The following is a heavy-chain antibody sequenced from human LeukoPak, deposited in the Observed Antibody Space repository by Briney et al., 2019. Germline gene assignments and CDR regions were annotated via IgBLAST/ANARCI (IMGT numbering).Heavy chain of an antibody. V-gene: IGHV3-48*01. CDR3: ARGAGYEIYYYYYMDV. J-gene: IGHJ6*03. D-gene: IGHD5-12*01. CDR2: ISRSSTTI. Sequence: GGSLRLSCAASGFTFSNYSMNWVRQAPGKGLEWVSYISRSSTTIYYADSVKGRFTISRDNAKNSLYLQMNSLRAEDTAVYYCARGAGYEIYYYYYMDVWGKGTTVTISS. CDR1: GFTFSNYS.